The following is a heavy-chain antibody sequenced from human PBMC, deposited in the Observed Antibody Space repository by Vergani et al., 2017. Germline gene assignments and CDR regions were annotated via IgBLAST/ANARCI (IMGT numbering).Heavy chain of an antibody. V-gene: IGHV1-69*06. CDR1: GGTFSSYA. CDR3: ARANPEDYGDYAMGDY. Sequence: QVQLVQSGAEVKKPGSSVKVSCTASGGTFSSYAISWVRQAPGQGLEWMGGIIPIFGTANYAQKFQGRVTITADKSTSTAYMELSSLRSEDTAVYYCARANPEDYGDYAMGDYWGQGTLVTVSS. D-gene: IGHD4-17*01. CDR2: IIPIFGTA. J-gene: IGHJ4*02.